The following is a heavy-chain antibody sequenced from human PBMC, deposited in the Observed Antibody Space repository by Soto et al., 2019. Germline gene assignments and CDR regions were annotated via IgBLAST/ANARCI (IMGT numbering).Heavy chain of an antibody. CDR3: ARELERRFQPDAFDI. J-gene: IGHJ3*02. CDR1: GCSISRGGYY. CDR2: IYYRGST. Sequence: QVPLQESGPGLVKPSPTLSLTCPVPGCSISRGGYYWSRIRQHPGKGLEWIGYIYYRGSTYYNPSLKSRVTISVDTSKNQFSLKLSSVTAADTAVYYCARELERRFQPDAFDIWGQGTMVTVSS. D-gene: IGHD1-1*01. V-gene: IGHV4-31*03.